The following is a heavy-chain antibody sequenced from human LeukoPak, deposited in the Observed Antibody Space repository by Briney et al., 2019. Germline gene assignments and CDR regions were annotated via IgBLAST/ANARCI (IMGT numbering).Heavy chain of an antibody. D-gene: IGHD6-19*01. V-gene: IGHV4-4*07. Sequence: PSETLSLTCTVSGGSISSYYWSWIRQPAEKGLGWIGRIYSSGSTNYNPSLKSRVTMSLDMSKNQFSLKLSSVTAADTAMYYCARAGMAGGWGQGILVTVSS. CDR1: GGSISSYY. CDR2: IYSSGST. CDR3: ARAGMAGG. J-gene: IGHJ4*02.